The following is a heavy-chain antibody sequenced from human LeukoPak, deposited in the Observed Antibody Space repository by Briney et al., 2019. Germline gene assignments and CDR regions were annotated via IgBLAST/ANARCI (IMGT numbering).Heavy chain of an antibody. D-gene: IGHD2-21*01. CDR1: GDPINSYY. CDR3: ARTAYARFFDL. V-gene: IGHV4-59*01. CDR2: IYYSGST. Sequence: LETLSLTCTVSGDPINSYYWSWIRQPPGKGLEWIGHIYYSGSTNYNPSLKSRVTISIDTSKNQFSLKLSSVTAADTAVYYCARTAYARFFDLWGRGTLVTVSS. J-gene: IGHJ2*01.